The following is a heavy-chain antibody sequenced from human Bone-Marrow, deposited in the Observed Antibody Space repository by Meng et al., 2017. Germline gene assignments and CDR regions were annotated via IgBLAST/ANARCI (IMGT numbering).Heavy chain of an antibody. CDR3: ANYYDSQVGWFDP. CDR1: GDSISRSNW. Sequence: QVELQESGPGLVKPSGTLSLTCAVSGDSISRSNWWSWVRQPPGKGLEWIGEIYHSGNTNYNASLKSRVTLSIDKSKNQFSLKLSSVTAADTAVYYCANYYDSQVGWFDPWGQGTLVTVSS. CDR2: IYHSGNT. J-gene: IGHJ5*02. V-gene: IGHV4-4*02. D-gene: IGHD3-22*01.